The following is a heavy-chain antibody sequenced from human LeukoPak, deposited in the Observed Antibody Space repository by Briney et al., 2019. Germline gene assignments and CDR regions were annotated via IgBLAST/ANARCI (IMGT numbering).Heavy chain of an antibody. CDR2: IYYSGST. V-gene: IGHV4-59*08. D-gene: IGHD6-19*01. CDR3: ARRIPYSSGWEYDAFDI. Sequence: SETLSLTCTVSGGSISSYYWSWIRQPPGKGLEWIGYIYYSGSTNYNPSLKSRVTISVDTSKNQFSLKLSSVTAADTAVYYCARRIPYSSGWEYDAFDIWGQGTMATVSS. J-gene: IGHJ3*02. CDR1: GGSISSYY.